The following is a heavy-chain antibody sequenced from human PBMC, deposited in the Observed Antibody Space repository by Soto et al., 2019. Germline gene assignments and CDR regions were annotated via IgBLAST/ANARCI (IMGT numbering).Heavy chain of an antibody. V-gene: IGHV5-51*01. CDR2: FYPGDSDT. CDR3: TRDVSPFTLDA. CDR1: GYSFTTYW. J-gene: IGHJ6*02. Sequence: PGESLKISCKASGYSFTTYWIGWVRQMPGKGLEWMGIFYPGDSDTRYSPSFQGQVTISADRSISTAYLQMNSLTGEDTAVYYCTRDVSPFTLDAWGLGTWVTVSS.